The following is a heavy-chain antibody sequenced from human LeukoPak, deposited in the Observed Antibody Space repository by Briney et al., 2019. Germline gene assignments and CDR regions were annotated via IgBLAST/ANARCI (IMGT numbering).Heavy chain of an antibody. CDR2: MYYSGTT. Sequence: SETLSLTCTVSGGSISSGGFYWSWIRQHPGQGLEWIGYMYYSGTTLYSPSLKSRLSISVDTSKNQFSLKLSSVTAADTAVYYCARADANAFDIWGQGTMVTVSS. CDR1: GGSISSGGFY. CDR3: ARADANAFDI. V-gene: IGHV4-31*03. J-gene: IGHJ3*02.